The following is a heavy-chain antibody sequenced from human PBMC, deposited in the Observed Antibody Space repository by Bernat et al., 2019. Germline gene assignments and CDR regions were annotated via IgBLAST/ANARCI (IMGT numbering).Heavy chain of an antibody. CDR2: IYYSGTT. D-gene: IGHD2-2*01. Sequence: QVQLQESGPGLVKPSQTLSLTCTVSGGSISSGDYYWSWIRQPPGKGLEWIGYIYYSGTTYYNPSLKSRLTISVYTSTNQFALKLSSVTATDTAVYYCAILDIVYCTSTSCYYYYGMDVWGQGTTLTDSS. J-gene: IGHJ6*02. CDR3: AILDIVYCTSTSCYYYYGMDV. CDR1: GGSISSGDYY. V-gene: IGHV4-30-4*01.